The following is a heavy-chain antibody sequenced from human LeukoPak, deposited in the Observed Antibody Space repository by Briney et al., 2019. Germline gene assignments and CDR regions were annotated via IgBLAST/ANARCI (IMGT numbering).Heavy chain of an antibody. J-gene: IGHJ6*03. Sequence: GGSLRLSCVASGFSFSNTWMSWVRQAPGKGLQWVATIKYDGSVKYYADSVKGRFTISRDNAKNSVYLQADSLRAEDTAVYYCAKGGYSSGWYDYYYYYMDVWGKGTTVTVSS. CDR2: IKYDGSVK. CDR3: AKGGYSSGWYDYYYYYMDV. D-gene: IGHD6-19*01. V-gene: IGHV3-7*03. CDR1: GFSFSNTW.